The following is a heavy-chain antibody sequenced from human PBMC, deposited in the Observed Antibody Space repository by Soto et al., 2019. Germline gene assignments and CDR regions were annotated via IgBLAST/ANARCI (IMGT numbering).Heavy chain of an antibody. D-gene: IGHD4-17*01. CDR1: GGSISSGGYS. CDR3: ARTPVTQIFDY. CDR2: LYDGGST. V-gene: IGHV4-30-2*01. Sequence: PSETLSLTCTVSGGSISSGGYSWSWIRQPPGKGLEWIGYLYDGGSTYSNPSLKSRVIMSVDRSKNQFSLNLSSVTAADTAVYYCARTPVTQIFDYWGPGTLVTVSS. J-gene: IGHJ4*02.